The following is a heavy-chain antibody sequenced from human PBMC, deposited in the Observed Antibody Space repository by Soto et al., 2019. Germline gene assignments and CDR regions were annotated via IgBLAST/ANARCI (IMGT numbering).Heavy chain of an antibody. CDR1: GGSISSGGYS. V-gene: IGHV4-30-2*01. D-gene: IGHD3-9*01. J-gene: IGHJ5*02. CDR2: IYHSGST. Sequence: SETRSLTCAVSGGSISSGGYSWSWIRQPPGKGLEWIGYIYHSGSTYYNPSLKSRVTISVDRSKNQFSLKLSSVTAADTAVYYCARVVNYDILTGYYPESFDPWGQGTLVNVSS. CDR3: ARVVNYDILTGYYPESFDP.